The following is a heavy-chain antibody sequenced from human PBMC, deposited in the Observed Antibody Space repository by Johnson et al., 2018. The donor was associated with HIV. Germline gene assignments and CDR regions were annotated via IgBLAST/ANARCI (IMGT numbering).Heavy chain of an antibody. J-gene: IGHJ3*02. CDR2: ISSGDST. V-gene: IGHV3-66*01. Sequence: EVQLVESGGGLVQPGVSLRLSCAASGFTVSSNYMSWVRQAPGKGLEWVSVISSGDSTYYADSLEGRFTISRDKSKNTVYLQMNSLRVEDTAVYYCARDGPGDGNAMGGSGAFDIWGQGTMVTVSS. CDR1: GFTVSSNY. D-gene: IGHD5-24*01. CDR3: ARDGPGDGNAMGGSGAFDI.